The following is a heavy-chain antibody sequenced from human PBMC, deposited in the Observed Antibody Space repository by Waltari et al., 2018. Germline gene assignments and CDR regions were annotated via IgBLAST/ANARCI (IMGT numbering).Heavy chain of an antibody. V-gene: IGHV4-4*07. J-gene: IGHJ6*02. CDR3: AKGKGIAAAEDYYGMDV. D-gene: IGHD6-13*01. CDR2: IDTSGST. CDR1: GGAISSYY. Sequence: QVQLQESGPGLVKPSETLSLTCTVSGGAISSYYWSWIRQPAGKGLEWIGRIDTSGSTHHTTSLKGRVTMSVDTSKNQFSLKLSSVTAADTAVYYCAKGKGIAAAEDYYGMDVWGQGTTVTVSS.